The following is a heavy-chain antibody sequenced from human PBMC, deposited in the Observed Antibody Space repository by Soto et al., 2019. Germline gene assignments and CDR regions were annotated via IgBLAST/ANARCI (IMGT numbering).Heavy chain of an antibody. CDR2: ISGSGGST. Sequence: EVQLLESGGGLVQPGGSLRLSCAASGFTFSSYAMSWVRQAPGKGLEWVSAISGSGGSTYYADSVKGRFTISRDNSKNTLYLQMNSLRAEDTAVYYCAKDITIVGVPPPNDWFDPWGQGTLVTVSS. CDR1: GFTFSSYA. CDR3: AKDITIVGVPPPNDWFDP. J-gene: IGHJ5*02. D-gene: IGHD3-3*01. V-gene: IGHV3-23*01.